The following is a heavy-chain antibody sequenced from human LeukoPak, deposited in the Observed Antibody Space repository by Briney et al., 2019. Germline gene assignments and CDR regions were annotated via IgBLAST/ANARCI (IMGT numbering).Heavy chain of an antibody. CDR3: ARISSIVAATRHVVRGLDY. V-gene: IGHV1-8*01. CDR1: GYTFTSYD. D-gene: IGHD2-15*01. CDR2: MNPNSGNT. J-gene: IGHJ4*02. Sequence: ASVKVFFKASGYTFTSYDINWVRQATGQGLEWMGWMNPNSGNTGYAQKFQGRVTMTRNTSISTAYMELSSLRSEDTAVYYCARISSIVAATRHVVRGLDYWGQGTLVTVSS.